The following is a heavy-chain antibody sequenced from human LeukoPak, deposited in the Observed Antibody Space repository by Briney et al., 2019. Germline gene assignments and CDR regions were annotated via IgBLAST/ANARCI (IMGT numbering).Heavy chain of an antibody. CDR3: ATGGRYYGSGNYYNHPNFDY. D-gene: IGHD3-10*01. V-gene: IGHV4-59*01. CDR1: SGSISGYY. CDR2: IYYSGST. J-gene: IGHJ4*02. Sequence: PSETLSLTCTVSSGSISGYYWSWIRQPPGEGLEWIGYIYYSGSTNYNPSLKSRVTISVDTSKNQFSLRLSSVTAADTAIYYCATGGRYYGSGNYYNHPNFDYWGQGTLVTVSS.